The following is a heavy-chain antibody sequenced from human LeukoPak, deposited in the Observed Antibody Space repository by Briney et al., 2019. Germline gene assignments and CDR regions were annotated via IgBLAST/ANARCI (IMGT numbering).Heavy chain of an antibody. CDR2: MNPSTGNT. V-gene: IGHV1-8*01. D-gene: IGHD2-8*02. CDR1: GYTFSSYD. J-gene: IGHJ4*02. CDR3: ARLSETPAFYPGGRYLYLAY. Sequence: GASVKASCKASGYTFSSYDINWVRQATGQGLEWMGWMNPSTGNTGYAQKFQGRVTMARDTSTSTAYTELSSLKSEDTAVYYCARLSETPAFYPGGRYLYLAYWGQGAQVTVSS.